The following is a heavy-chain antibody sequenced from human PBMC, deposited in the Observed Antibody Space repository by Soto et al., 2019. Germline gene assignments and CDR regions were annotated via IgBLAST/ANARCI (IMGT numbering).Heavy chain of an antibody. CDR3: ARGSCGGDCPLDY. Sequence: QVQLVQSEAEVKKPGSSVKVSCKASGGTFSRYAISWVRQAPGQGLEWMGGSIPNFGTVNYSQKFQGRVTIIADESTSTAYMELSSLRSEDTAVYYCARGSCGGDCPLDYWGQGTLVTVSS. D-gene: IGHD2-21*02. J-gene: IGHJ4*02. CDR2: SIPNFGTV. V-gene: IGHV1-69*01. CDR1: GGTFSRYA.